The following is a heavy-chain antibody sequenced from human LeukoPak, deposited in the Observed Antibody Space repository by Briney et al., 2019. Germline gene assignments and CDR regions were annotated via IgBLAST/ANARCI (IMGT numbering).Heavy chain of an antibody. V-gene: IGHV4-30-4*01. J-gene: IGHJ4*02. CDR1: GGSISSGGYY. Sequence: SQTLSLTCTVSGGSISSGGYYWSWIRQPPGKGLEWIGYIYYSGSTYYNPSLKSRVTISVDTSKNQFSLKLSSVTAADTAVYYCARVQGFGELSLIFDYWGQGTLVTVSS. CDR2: IYYSGST. CDR3: ARVQGFGELSLIFDY. D-gene: IGHD3-10*01.